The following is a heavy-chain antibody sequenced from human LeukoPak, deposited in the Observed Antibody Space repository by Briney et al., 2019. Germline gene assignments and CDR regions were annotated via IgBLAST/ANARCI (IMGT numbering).Heavy chain of an antibody. Sequence: KPSETLSLTCTVSGGSISSYYWSWIRQPPGKGLEWIGYIYYSGSTNYNPSLKSRVTISVDTSKNQFSLKLSSVTAADTAVYYCASSAGIAAAGAGDYHYYYGMDVWGQGTTVTVSS. CDR2: IYYSGST. V-gene: IGHV4-59*08. J-gene: IGHJ6*02. CDR3: ASSAGIAAAGAGDYHYYYGMDV. CDR1: GGSISSYY. D-gene: IGHD6-13*01.